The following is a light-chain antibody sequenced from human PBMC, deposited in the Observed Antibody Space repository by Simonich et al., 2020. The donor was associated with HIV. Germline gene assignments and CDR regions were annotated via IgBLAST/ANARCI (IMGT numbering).Light chain of an antibody. V-gene: IGKV3D-20*02. CDR3: QQRSNWPLT. J-gene: IGKJ3*01. CDR2: GAS. CDR1: QSVSSSS. Sequence: ELVLTQSPGALSLSPGERATLSCRASQSVSSSSLAWYQQKPGQAPRLLIYGASTRATGIPARFSGSGSGTEFTLTISSLQSEDFAVYYCQQRSNWPLTFGPGTKVDIK.